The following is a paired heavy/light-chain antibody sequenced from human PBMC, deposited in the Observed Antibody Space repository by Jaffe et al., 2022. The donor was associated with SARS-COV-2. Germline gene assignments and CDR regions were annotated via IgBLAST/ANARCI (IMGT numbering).Light chain of an antibody. V-gene: IGKV3-20*01. Sequence: EIVLTQSPGTLSLSPGESATLSCRASQRLIGNYITWYQQKPGQTPKLLIYDASTRATDIPDRFSGSGSGADFTLTITRLEPEDFAMYYCQQFGISPLTFGGGTRVEIK. J-gene: IGKJ4*01. CDR1: QRLIGNY. CDR2: DAS. CDR3: QQFGISPLT.
Heavy chain of an antibody. CDR2: ISPGDGET. CDR1: GYTFTSYP. V-gene: IGHV1-3*01. CDR3: ARWAGGADP. Sequence: QVQLVQSGAEVKRPGASVKLSCKASGYTFTSYPLHWMRQAPGQRPEWVGSISPGDGETRYSHRLQDRITITEDAPANTAYLELRGLTPEDSAIYYCARWAGGADPWGPGTQVSVSS. J-gene: IGHJ5*02. D-gene: IGHD3-16*01.